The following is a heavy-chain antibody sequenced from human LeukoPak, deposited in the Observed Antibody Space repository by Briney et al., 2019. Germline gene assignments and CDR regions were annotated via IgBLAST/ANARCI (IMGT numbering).Heavy chain of an antibody. CDR1: GFTFSSYA. D-gene: IGHD2-21*02. Sequence: GGSLRLSCAASGFTFSSYAMSWVRQAPGKGLEWVSAISGSGGSTYYADSVKGRFTISRDNAKNSLYLQMNSLRAEDTAVYYCARDRDARAFDIWGQGTMVTVSS. J-gene: IGHJ3*02. CDR2: ISGSGGST. CDR3: ARDRDARAFDI. V-gene: IGHV3-23*01.